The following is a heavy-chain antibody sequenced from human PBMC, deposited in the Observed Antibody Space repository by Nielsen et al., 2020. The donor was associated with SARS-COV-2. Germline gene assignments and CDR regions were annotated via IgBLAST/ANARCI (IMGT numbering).Heavy chain of an antibody. CDR2: MNPNSGNT. D-gene: IGHD2-15*01. CDR3: ARDLLYCSGGSCLFDL. V-gene: IGHV1-8*01. J-gene: IGHJ2*01. CDR1: GYTFTSYD. Sequence: ASVKVSCKASGYTFTSYDINWVRQATGQGLEWMGWMNPNSGNTGYAQKLQGRVTMTTDTSTSTAYMELRSLRSDDTAVYYCARDLLYCSGGSCLFDLWGRGTLVTVSS.